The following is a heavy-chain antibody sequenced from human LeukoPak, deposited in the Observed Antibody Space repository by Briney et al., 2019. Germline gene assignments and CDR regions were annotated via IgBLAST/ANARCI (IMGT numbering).Heavy chain of an antibody. CDR3: ARDMIRGVINN. J-gene: IGHJ4*02. CDR1: GFTFSSYS. V-gene: IGHV3-74*01. CDR2: INPSGSFT. D-gene: IGHD3-10*01. Sequence: AGGSLRLSCAASGFTFSSYSMNWVRQAPGKGLVWVSLINPSGSFTTYADSVKGRFTISRDNAKNRLYMQMNSLRVEDTAVYYCARDMIRGVINNWGQGTLVTVSS.